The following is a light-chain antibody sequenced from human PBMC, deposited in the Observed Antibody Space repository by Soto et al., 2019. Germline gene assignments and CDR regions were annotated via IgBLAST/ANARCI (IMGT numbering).Light chain of an antibody. CDR1: QNIHNH. J-gene: IGKJ4*01. V-gene: IGKV3-15*01. CDR3: QQYDAWPLS. Sequence: EIVLTQSPGTLSLSPGERATLSCRASQNIHNHMSWFLQKPGQAPRLLMYDAILRAAGIPARLSGSWSGTELTLTINSLQSEDFALYYCQQYDAWPLSFGGGTKVDIK. CDR2: DAI.